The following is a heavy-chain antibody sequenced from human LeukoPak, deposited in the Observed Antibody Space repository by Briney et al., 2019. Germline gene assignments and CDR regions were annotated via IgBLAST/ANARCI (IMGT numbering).Heavy chain of an antibody. D-gene: IGHD5-18*01. Sequence: GGSLRLSCAASGFTFSSYGMHWVRQAPGKGLEWVAVISYDGSNKYYADSVKGRFTISRDNSKNTLYLQMNSLRVEDTAVYYCASYSYGYTPSSPFDYWGQGTLVTVSS. CDR1: GFTFSSYG. CDR2: ISYDGSNK. V-gene: IGHV3-30*03. J-gene: IGHJ4*02. CDR3: ASYSYGYTPSSPFDY.